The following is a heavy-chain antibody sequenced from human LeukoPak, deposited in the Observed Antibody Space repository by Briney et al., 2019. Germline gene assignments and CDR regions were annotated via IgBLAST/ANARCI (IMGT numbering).Heavy chain of an antibody. CDR2: IYYIGST. CDR3: ARDYAFDI. Sequence: PSETLSLTCTVSGDSISSHCWSWIRQPPGKGLEWIGYIYYIGSTNYNPSLKSRVTISVDTSKNQFSLKLSSVTAADTAVYYCARDYAFDIWGQGTMVTVSS. CDR1: GDSISSHC. J-gene: IGHJ3*02. V-gene: IGHV4-59*11.